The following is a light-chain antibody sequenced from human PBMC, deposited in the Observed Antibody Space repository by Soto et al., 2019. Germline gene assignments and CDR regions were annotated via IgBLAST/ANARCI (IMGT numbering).Light chain of an antibody. CDR1: KLGDRF. V-gene: IGLV3-1*01. CDR3: QSWDSSTVVV. CDR2: QDT. Sequence: SYELTQPPSVSVSPGQTASIPCSGDKLGDRFACWYQQKPGQSPVMVIYQDTRRPSGIPERFSGSNSGNTATLTISGTQAMDEADYYCQSWDSSTVVVFVGGTKVTVL. J-gene: IGLJ2*01.